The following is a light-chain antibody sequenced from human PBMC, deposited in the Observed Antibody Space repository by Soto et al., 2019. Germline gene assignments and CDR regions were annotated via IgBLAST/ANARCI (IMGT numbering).Light chain of an antibody. Sequence: EIVLTQSPGTLSLSPGERATLSCRASQSVSSSYLAWYQQKPCQSPRLLIYGASSRATGIPDRFSGSGSGTDFTLTSSRLDPEDFAVYYCQQYGSSPPYTFGQGTKLEIK. CDR3: QQYGSSPPYT. CDR2: GAS. V-gene: IGKV3-20*01. J-gene: IGKJ2*01. CDR1: QSVSSSY.